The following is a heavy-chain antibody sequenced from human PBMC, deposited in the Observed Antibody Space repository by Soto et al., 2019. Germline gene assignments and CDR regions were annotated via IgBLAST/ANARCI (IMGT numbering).Heavy chain of an antibody. J-gene: IGHJ4*02. Sequence: QVHLVQSGAEVKKPGASVKVSCKGSGYAFTTYGITWVRQAPGQGLEWMGWIIAHNGNTNYAQKLQGRVTVTRDTSTSSAYMELSGLRSDDTAVYYCASGRYGDYWGQGALVTVSS. CDR2: IIAHNGNT. V-gene: IGHV1-18*01. CDR3: ASGRYGDY. D-gene: IGHD1-26*01. CDR1: GYAFTTYG.